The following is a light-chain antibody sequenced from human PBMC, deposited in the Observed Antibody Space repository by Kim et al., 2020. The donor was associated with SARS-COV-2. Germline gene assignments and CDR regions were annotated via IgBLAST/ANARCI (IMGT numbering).Light chain of an antibody. V-gene: IGLV3-21*04. CDR1: NNGSKC. J-gene: IGLJ2*01. Sequence: PGMTARIPWGGNNNGSKCVHCYQQKPGTAPVLVIYYVSDRPSGIPERFSGSNSGNTATLTISRVEAGDEADYYCQVWDSSSDHSVVFGGGTQLTVL. CDR3: QVWDSSSDHSVV. CDR2: YVS.